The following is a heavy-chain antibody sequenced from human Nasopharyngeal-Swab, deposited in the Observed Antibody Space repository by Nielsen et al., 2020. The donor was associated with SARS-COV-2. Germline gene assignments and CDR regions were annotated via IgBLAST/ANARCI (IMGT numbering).Heavy chain of an antibody. CDR3: TRHRYGDYVSEY. D-gene: IGHD4-17*01. V-gene: IGHV4-59*08. J-gene: IGHJ4*02. Sequence: SETLSLTCTVSGGSIRGYYWSWIRQPPGRGLEWMGYVYYFGRTDYNPSLKSRVTMSVDTSKNQVSLKLTSLPAADTAVYYCTRHRYGDYVSEYWGKGTLVTVSS. CDR2: VYYFGRT. CDR1: GGSIRGYY.